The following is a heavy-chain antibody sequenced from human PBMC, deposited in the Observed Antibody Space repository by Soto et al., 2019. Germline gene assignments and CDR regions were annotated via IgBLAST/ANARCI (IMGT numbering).Heavy chain of an antibody. J-gene: IGHJ4*02. D-gene: IGHD4-17*01. CDR1: GGSISSADCY. V-gene: IGHV4-30-4*01. CDR2: IYYSGST. Sequence: QVQLQEAVPGLVKPLQTLSLTCPVSGGSISSADCYWSWIGQPPGKGLEWIGYIYYSGSTYYNPSLKSRVTISVDTSKNQSSLKLSSVTAADTAVYYCARNRYGQATNLDYWGQRTLITVSS. CDR3: ARNRYGQATNLDY.